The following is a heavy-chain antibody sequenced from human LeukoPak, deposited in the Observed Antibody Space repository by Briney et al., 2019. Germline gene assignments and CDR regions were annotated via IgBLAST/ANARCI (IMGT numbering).Heavy chain of an antibody. D-gene: IGHD1-1*01. Sequence: PGGSLRLSCAASGFTCWMHWVRQAPGKGLVWVSRINSDGSSTNYADSVKGRFTISRDNAKNTLYLQMNSLRAEDTAVCYCARGYLTGTFDYWGQGTLVTVSS. V-gene: IGHV3-74*01. CDR1: GFTCW. CDR3: ARGYLTGTFDY. J-gene: IGHJ4*02. CDR2: INSDGSST.